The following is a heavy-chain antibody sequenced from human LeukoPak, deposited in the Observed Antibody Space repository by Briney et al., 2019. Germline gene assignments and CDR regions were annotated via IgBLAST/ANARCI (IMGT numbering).Heavy chain of an antibody. CDR1: GGTFSSYA. J-gene: IGHJ6*02. Sequence: SVKVSCKASGGTFSSYAISWVRQAPGQGLEWMGRIIPILGIANYAQKFQGRVTITADKSTSTAYMELSSLRSEDTAVYYCARDLEGLSGYGMDVWGQGTTDTVSS. D-gene: IGHD3-3*01. CDR2: IIPILGIA. CDR3: ARDLEGLSGYGMDV. V-gene: IGHV1-69*04.